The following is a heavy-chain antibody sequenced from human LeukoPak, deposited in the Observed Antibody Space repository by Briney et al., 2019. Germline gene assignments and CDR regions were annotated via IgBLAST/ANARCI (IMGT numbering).Heavy chain of an antibody. CDR3: AELGITMIGGV. V-gene: IGHV3-48*03. CDR2: ISSSGSTI. D-gene: IGHD3-10*02. Sequence: PGGSLRLSCAASGFTFSSYEMNWVRQAPGKGLEGVSYISSSGSTIYYADSVKGRFTISRDNAKNSLYLQMNSLRAEDTAVYYCAELGITMIGGVGGKGTTVTTSA. CDR1: GFTFSSYE. J-gene: IGHJ6*04.